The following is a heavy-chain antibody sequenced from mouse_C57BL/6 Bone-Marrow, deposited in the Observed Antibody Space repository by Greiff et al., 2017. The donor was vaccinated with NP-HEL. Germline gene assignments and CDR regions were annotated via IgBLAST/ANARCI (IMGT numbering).Heavy chain of an antibody. J-gene: IGHJ4*01. V-gene: IGHV1-63*01. CDR2: IYPGGGYT. CDR3: ARRGYNSGYYYAMDY. Sequence: QVQLQQSGAELVRPGTSVKMSCKASGYTFTNYWIGWAKQRPGHGLEWIGDIYPGGGYTNYNEKFKGKATLTADKSSSTAYMQFSSLTSEDSAIYYCARRGYNSGYYYAMDYWGQGTSDTVSS. CDR1: GYTFTNYW. D-gene: IGHD3-2*02.